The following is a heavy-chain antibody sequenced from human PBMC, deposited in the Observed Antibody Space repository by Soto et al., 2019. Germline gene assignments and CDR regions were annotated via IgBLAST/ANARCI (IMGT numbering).Heavy chain of an antibody. D-gene: IGHD2-15*01. Sequence: ASVKVSCKASGGTFSSYTISWVRQAPGQGLEWMGRIIPILGIANYAQKFQGRVTITADKSTSTAYMELSSLRSEDTAVYYCARDRLDIVVVVAATEDNWFDPWGQGTLVTVSS. CDR2: IIPILGIA. J-gene: IGHJ5*02. CDR1: GGTFSSYT. V-gene: IGHV1-69*04. CDR3: ARDRLDIVVVVAATEDNWFDP.